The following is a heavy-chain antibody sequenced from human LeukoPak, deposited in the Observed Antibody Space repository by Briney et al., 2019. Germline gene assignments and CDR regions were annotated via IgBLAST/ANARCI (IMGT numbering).Heavy chain of an antibody. V-gene: IGHV4-38-2*01. CDR2: IYHSGST. CDR1: GYSISSGYY. J-gene: IGHJ4*02. CDR3: ARGGYQFDY. D-gene: IGHD3-16*01. Sequence: SETLSLTCAVSGYSISSGYYWGWIRQPPGKGLEWIGSIYHSGSTYYNPSLKSRVTISVDTSKNQFSLKLSSVTAADTAVYYCARGGYQFDYWGQGTLVTVS.